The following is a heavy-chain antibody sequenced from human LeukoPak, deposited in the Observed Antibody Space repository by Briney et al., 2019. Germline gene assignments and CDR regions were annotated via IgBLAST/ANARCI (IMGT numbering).Heavy chain of an antibody. CDR2: IYYTGST. D-gene: IGHD5-18*01. CDR1: GGSISSSSYY. CDR3: AGQAKDTHGYPSYFDY. J-gene: IGHJ4*02. V-gene: IGHV4-39*01. Sequence: SETLSLTCTVSGGSISSSSYYWGWIRQPPGKGLEWIGTIYYTGSTYYNPSLKSQVTISVDTSKNQFSLKLSSVTAADTAVYYCAGQAKDTHGYPSYFDYWGQGTLVTVSS.